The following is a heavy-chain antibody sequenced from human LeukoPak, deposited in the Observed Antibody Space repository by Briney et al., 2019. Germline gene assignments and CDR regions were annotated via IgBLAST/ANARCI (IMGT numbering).Heavy chain of an antibody. CDR1: GYSFTNYW. Sequence: GESLKISCKGSGYSFTNYWIGWVRQMPGKGPEWMGIIYPGDSDTRYSTFFQGQVTISADKSINTAYLQWSSLKASDTAMYYCARSTTVVAFNWFDLWGQGTLVTVSS. CDR3: ARSTTVVAFNWFDL. D-gene: IGHD4-23*01. CDR2: IYPGDSDT. J-gene: IGHJ5*02. V-gene: IGHV5-51*01.